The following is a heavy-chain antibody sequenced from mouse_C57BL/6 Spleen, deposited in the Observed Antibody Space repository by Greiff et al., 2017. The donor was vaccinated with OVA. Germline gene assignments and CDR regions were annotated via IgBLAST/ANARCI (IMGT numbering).Heavy chain of an antibody. CDR3: ARLNGYRFAY. V-gene: IGHV8-12*01. J-gene: IGHJ3*01. Sequence: QVTLKESGPGILQSSQTLSLTCSFSGFSLSTSGMGVSWIRQPSGKGLEWLAHIYWDDDKRYNPSLKSRLTISKDTSRNQVFLKITSVDTADTATYYCARLNGYRFAYWGQGTLVTVSA. CDR1: GFSLSTSGMG. D-gene: IGHD2-2*01. CDR2: IYWDDDK.